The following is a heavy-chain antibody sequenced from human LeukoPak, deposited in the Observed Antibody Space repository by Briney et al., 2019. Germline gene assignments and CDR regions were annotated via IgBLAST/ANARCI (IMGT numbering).Heavy chain of an antibody. J-gene: IGHJ4*02. V-gene: IGHV3-30*02. CDR3: AKDLPDRYSLEY. Sequence: GGSLRLSCEASGFTFSNYAMYWVRQAPGKGLEWVAFTNYDGSDRCYADSVKGRFTVSRDNPKNTLYLQMNSLRTEDTAVYYCAKDLPDRYSLEYWGQGTMVTVPS. CDR2: TNYDGSDR. D-gene: IGHD2-15*01. CDR1: GFTFSNYA.